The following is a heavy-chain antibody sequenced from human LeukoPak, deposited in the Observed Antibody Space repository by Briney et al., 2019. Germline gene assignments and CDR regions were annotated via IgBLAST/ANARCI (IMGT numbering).Heavy chain of an antibody. D-gene: IGHD3-10*01. CDR2: ISYDGSNK. J-gene: IGHJ6*04. Sequence: GGSLRLSCAASGFTFSSYAMHWVRQAPGKGLEWVAAISYDGSNKYYADSVKGRFTISRDNSKNTLYLQMNSLRAEDTAVYYCAKDPLYYYGSGSYHWGKGTTVTVSS. CDR3: AKDPLYYYGSGSYH. CDR1: GFTFSSYA. V-gene: IGHV3-30*04.